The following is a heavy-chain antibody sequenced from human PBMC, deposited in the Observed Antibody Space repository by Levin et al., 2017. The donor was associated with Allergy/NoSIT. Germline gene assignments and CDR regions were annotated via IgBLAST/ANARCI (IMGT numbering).Heavy chain of an antibody. Sequence: ETLSLTCAASGFTFSSYSMNWVRQAPGKGLEWVSSISSSSSYIYYADSVKGRFTISRDNAKNSLYLQMNSLRAEDTAVYYCARDRGVVVAVQGVDYYYGMDGWGQGTTVTVSS. D-gene: IGHD2-15*01. J-gene: IGHJ6*02. CDR3: ARDRGVVVAVQGVDYYYGMDG. CDR1: GFTFSSYS. CDR2: ISSSSSYI. V-gene: IGHV3-21*01.